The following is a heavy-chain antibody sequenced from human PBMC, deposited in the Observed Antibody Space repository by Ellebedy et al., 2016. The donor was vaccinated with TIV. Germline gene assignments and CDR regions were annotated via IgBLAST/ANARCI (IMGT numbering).Heavy chain of an antibody. V-gene: IGHV3-30-3*01. CDR2: ISYDGSFK. J-gene: IGHJ3*02. D-gene: IGHD3-16*01. Sequence: GESLKISCVASGFTSSSFGLHWVRQAPGKGKGWVAVISYDGSFKYYADSVKGRFTISRDKSKNTLYLQMNNLRDEDTAVYYCARATLRIWGAFDIWGQGTMVTVSS. CDR3: ARATLRIWGAFDI. CDR1: GFTSSSFG.